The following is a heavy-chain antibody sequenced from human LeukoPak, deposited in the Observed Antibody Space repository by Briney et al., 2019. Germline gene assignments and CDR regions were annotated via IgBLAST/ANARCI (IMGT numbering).Heavy chain of an antibody. Sequence: PSETLSLTCTVSGGSISNYYWSWIRQPPGKGLEWIGFIHYSGSTTYNPSLKSRATISVDTSKIQFSLKLSSVTAADTAVYYCARGTMMVGPWGQGTLVTVSS. CDR1: GGSISNYY. J-gene: IGHJ5*02. D-gene: IGHD3-22*01. CDR3: ARGTMMVGP. CDR2: IHYSGST. V-gene: IGHV4-59*01.